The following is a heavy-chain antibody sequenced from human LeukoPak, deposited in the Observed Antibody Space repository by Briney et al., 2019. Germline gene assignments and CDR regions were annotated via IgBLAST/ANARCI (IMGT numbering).Heavy chain of an antibody. CDR1: GYTFTNYY. CDR3: AIPDTAMANDAFDI. CDR2: TNPSGGST. J-gene: IGHJ3*02. V-gene: IGHV1-46*01. D-gene: IGHD5-18*01. Sequence: GASVKVSCKASGYTFTNYYIHWVRQAPGEGLEWMGITNPSGGSTTYAQKFQGRVTMTRDTSISTAYLELSRLRSDDTAVYYCAIPDTAMANDAFDIWGQGTMVTVSS.